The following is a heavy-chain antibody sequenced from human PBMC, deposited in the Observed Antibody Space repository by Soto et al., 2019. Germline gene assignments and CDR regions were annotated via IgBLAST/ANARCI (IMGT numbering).Heavy chain of an antibody. CDR1: GGSISSYY. Sequence: SETLSLTCTVSGGSISSYYWSWIRQPPGKGLEWIGYIYYSGITNYNPSLKSRVTISVDTSKNQFSLKLSSVTAADTAVYYCARGGSYYYGSGSYYTSSGYSGMDVWGQGTTVTVSS. D-gene: IGHD3-10*01. V-gene: IGHV4-59*12. CDR3: ARGGSYYYGSGSYYTSSGYSGMDV. J-gene: IGHJ6*02. CDR2: IYYSGIT.